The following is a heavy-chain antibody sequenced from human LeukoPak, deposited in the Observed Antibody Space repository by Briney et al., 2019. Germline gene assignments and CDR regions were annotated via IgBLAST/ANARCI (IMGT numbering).Heavy chain of an antibody. J-gene: IGHJ4*02. D-gene: IGHD2-15*01. CDR2: ISQSGDAK. CDR1: AFTFSSYA. Sequence: GGSLRLSCAASAFTFSSYAMSWVRQAPGKGLEWVSYISQSGDAKYYADSVKGRFTISRDNARNSLYLQMNSLRAEDTAIYYCTTQDLVVVPAASHYFDYWGQGILIIVSA. V-gene: IGHV3-48*03. CDR3: TTQDLVVVPAASHYFDY.